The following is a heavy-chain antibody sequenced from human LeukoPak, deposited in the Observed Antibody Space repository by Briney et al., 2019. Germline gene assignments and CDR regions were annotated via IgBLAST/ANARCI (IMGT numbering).Heavy chain of an antibody. CDR2: IYYSGST. CDR1: GGSISSSSYY. D-gene: IGHD1-26*01. CDR3: AIGEWELLPLDY. Sequence: SETLSLTCTVSGGSISSSSYYWGWIRQPPGKGLEWIGSIYYSGSTYYNPSLKSRVTISVDTSKNQFSLKLSSVTAADTVVYYCAIGEWELLPLDYWGQGTLVTVSS. J-gene: IGHJ4*02. V-gene: IGHV4-39*01.